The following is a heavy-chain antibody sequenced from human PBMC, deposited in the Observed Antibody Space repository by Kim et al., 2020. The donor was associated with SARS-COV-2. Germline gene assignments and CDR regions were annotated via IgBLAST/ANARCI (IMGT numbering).Heavy chain of an antibody. V-gene: IGHV2-70*01. D-gene: IGHD1-26*01. Sequence: STSLKTRLTISKDTSKNQVVLTMTNMDPVDTATYYCARGYSGSYWWYFDYWGQGTLVTVSS. CDR3: ARGYSGSYWWYFDY. J-gene: IGHJ4*02.